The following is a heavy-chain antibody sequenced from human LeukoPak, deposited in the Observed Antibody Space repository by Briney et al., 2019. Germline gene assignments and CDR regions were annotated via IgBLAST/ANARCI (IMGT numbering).Heavy chain of an antibody. Sequence: ASVKVSCKASGGTFSSYAISWVQQAPGQGLEWMGWISAYNGNTNYAQKLQGRVTMTTDTSTSTAYMELRSLRSDDTAVYYCARGGDNYYYYMDVWGKGTTVTISS. CDR3: ARGGDNYYYYMDV. J-gene: IGHJ6*03. D-gene: IGHD2-21*02. CDR2: ISAYNGNT. V-gene: IGHV1-18*01. CDR1: GGTFSSYA.